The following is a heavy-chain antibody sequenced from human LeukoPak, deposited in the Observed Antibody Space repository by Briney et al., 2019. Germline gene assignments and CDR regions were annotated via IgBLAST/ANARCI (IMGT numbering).Heavy chain of an antibody. D-gene: IGHD3-3*01. CDR3: ARGGNYDFWSGPFGGY. J-gene: IGHJ4*02. Sequence: ASVKVSCKASGYTFSSYGINGVRQAPGQGLKGMGWISVYNGNTNYAQKLQGAVTIVTDTSTSTAYMDLSGLRSVDTAVYYCARGGNYDFWSGPFGGYWGKGTLVTVS. CDR1: GYTFSSYG. CDR2: ISVYNGNT. V-gene: IGHV1-18*01.